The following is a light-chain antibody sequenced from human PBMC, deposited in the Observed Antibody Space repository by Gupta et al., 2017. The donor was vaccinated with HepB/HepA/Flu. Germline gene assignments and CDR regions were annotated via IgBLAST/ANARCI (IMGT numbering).Light chain of an antibody. CDR1: SSSIGSNT. CDR2: HNN. J-gene: IGLJ2*01. CDR3: ATWDDILNGPV. V-gene: IGLV1-44*01. Sequence: QSVLTQPPSASGTPGQRVTIHCSGSSSSIGSNTVNWYQQLPGTAPTLLIYHNNQRPSVVPDRFSGSRSVTSASLAISGLQSYDDADYYCATWDDILNGPVFGGGTKLTVL.